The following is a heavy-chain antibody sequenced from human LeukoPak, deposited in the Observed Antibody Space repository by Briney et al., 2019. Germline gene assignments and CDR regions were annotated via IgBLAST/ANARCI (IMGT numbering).Heavy chain of an antibody. Sequence: ASVKVSCKASGYTFTTYAMNWVRQAPGQGLEWMGWINTNTGNPTYGQGFTGRFVFSLDTSVSTAYLQISSLKAEDTAVYYCARDSPEHGSGYLFDPRGQGTLVTVSS. CDR2: INTNTGNP. J-gene: IGHJ5*02. CDR1: GYTFTTYA. CDR3: ARDSPEHGSGYLFDP. V-gene: IGHV7-4-1*02. D-gene: IGHD3-10*01.